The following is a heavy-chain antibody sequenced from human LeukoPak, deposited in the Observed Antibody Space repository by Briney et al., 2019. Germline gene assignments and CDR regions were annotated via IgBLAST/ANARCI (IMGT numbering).Heavy chain of an antibody. J-gene: IGHJ6*02. CDR3: VRAMDV. CDR1: GFTFSNYW. V-gene: IGHV3-7*04. CDR2: IKQDGSEK. Sequence: PGGSLRLSCAASGFTFSNYWMNWVRQAPGKGLEWVANIKQDGSEKYYVDSVKGRFTISRDNAKNSLYLQMNSLRAEDTAVYYCVRAMDVWGQGTTVTVSS.